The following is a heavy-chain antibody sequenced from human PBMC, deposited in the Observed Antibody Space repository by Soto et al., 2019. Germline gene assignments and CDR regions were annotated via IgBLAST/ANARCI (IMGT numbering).Heavy chain of an antibody. CDR2: IYHSGST. V-gene: IGHV4-30-2*01. CDR3: ARTVEMATITVGVFDY. Sequence: SETLSLTCAVSGGSISSGCYSWSWIRQPPGKGLEWIGYIYHSGSTYYNPSLKSRVTISVDRSKNQFSLKLSSVTAADTAVYYCARTVEMATITVGVFDYWGQGTLVTVSS. D-gene: IGHD5-12*01. CDR1: GGSISSGCYS. J-gene: IGHJ4*02.